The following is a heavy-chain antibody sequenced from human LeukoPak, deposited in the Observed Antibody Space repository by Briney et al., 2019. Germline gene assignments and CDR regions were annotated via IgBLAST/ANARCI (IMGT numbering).Heavy chain of an antibody. J-gene: IGHJ5*02. D-gene: IGHD4-23*01. CDR2: INTNTGNP. V-gene: IGHV7-4-1*02. CDR1: GYTFTIYA. Sequence: ASVKVSSTASGYTFTIYAMNWVRQAPGQGLEWMGWINTNTGNPTYAQGFTGRFVFSLDTSVSTAYLQISSLKAEDTAVYYCAGATTVVTPGGNLGFWFDPWGQGTLVTVSS. CDR3: AGATTVVTPGGNLGFWFDP.